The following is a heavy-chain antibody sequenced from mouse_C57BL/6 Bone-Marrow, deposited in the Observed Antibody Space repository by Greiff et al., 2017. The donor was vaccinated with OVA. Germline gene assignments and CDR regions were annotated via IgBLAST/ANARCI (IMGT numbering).Heavy chain of an antibody. V-gene: IGHV8-8*01. Sequence: QVTLKESGPGILQPSQTLSLTCSFSGFSLSTFGMGVGWIRQPSGKGLEWLAHIWWDDDKYYNPALKSRLTISKDTSKHQVFLKIANVDTADTATYYCARMVYYYGSEDFDYWGQGTTLTVSS. D-gene: IGHD1-1*01. J-gene: IGHJ2*01. CDR3: ARMVYYYGSEDFDY. CDR2: IWWDDDK. CDR1: GFSLSTFGMG.